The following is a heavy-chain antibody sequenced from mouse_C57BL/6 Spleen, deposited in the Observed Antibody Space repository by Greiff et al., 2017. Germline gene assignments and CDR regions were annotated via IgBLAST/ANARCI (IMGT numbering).Heavy chain of an antibody. J-gene: IGHJ3*01. CDR1: GYTFTSYW. CDR3: ARRGGGGESFFAY. CDR2: FDPSDSET. V-gene: IGHV1-52*01. Sequence: QVHLQQPGAELVRPGSSVKLSCKASGYTFTSYWMHWVKQSPIQGLEWIGNFDPSDSETHYTQQFKDKATLTVDKSYSTAYMELSSRTSEDSSVYYCARRGGGGESFFAYWGQGTLVTVSA.